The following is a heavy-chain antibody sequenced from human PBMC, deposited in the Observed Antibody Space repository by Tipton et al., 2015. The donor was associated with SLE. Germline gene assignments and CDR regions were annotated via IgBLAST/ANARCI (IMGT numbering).Heavy chain of an antibody. V-gene: IGHV4-4*07. Sequence: TLSLTCTVSGVSISSYVWSWIRQPAGKGLEWIGHIYSTGSTNYNPSLAGRVTMSVDTSKSQFYLTLSAVTAADTAVYFCARGPHFPVRKFIVHHFDYWGQGILVTVSS. J-gene: IGHJ4*02. CDR1: GVSISSYV. CDR2: IYSTGST. D-gene: IGHD3-16*02. CDR3: ARGPHFPVRKFIVHHFDY.